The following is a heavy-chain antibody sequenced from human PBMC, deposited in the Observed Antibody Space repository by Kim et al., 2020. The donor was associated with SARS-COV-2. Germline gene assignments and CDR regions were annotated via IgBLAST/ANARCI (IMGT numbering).Heavy chain of an antibody. V-gene: IGHV3-30*18. Sequence: GGSLRLSCAASGFTFSSYGMHWVRQAPGKGLEWVAVISYDGSNKYYADSVKGRFTISRDNSKNTLYLQMNSLRAEDTAVYYCAKGGEFGEPVFWGQGTTVTVSS. J-gene: IGHJ6*02. CDR3: AKGGEFGEPVF. CDR1: GFTFSSYG. D-gene: IGHD3-10*01. CDR2: ISYDGSNK.